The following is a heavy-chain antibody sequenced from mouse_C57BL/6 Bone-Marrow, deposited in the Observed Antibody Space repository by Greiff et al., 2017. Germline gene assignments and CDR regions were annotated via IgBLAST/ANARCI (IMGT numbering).Heavy chain of an antibody. CDR1: GFTFSSYA. J-gene: IGHJ1*03. Sequence: EVKLVESGEGLVKPGGSLKLSCAASGFTFSSYAMSWVRQTSEKRLEWVAYISSGGDYIYYADTVKGRFTISRDNARNTLYLQMSSLKSEDTAMYYCTSLYYYGWYFDVWGTGTTVTVSS. CDR2: ISSGGDYI. V-gene: IGHV5-9-1*02. CDR3: TSLYYYGWYFDV. D-gene: IGHD1-1*01.